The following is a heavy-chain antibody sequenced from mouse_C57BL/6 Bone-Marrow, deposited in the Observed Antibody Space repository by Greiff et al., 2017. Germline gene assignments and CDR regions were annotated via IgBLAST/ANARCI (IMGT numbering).Heavy chain of an antibody. CDR2: IDPENGDT. Sequence: VQLQQSGAELVRPGASVKLSCTASGFNIKDDCMHWVKQRPEQGLEWIGWIDPENGDTEYASKFQGKATITADTSSNTAYLQLSSLTSEDTAVYYCTTLPKNYWGQGTTLTVSS. CDR3: TTLPKNY. V-gene: IGHV14-4*01. J-gene: IGHJ2*01. CDR1: GFNIKDDC. D-gene: IGHD2-1*01.